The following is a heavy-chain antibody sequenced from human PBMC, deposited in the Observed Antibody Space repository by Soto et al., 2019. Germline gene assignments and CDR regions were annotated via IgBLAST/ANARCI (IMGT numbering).Heavy chain of an antibody. D-gene: IGHD6-19*01. J-gene: IGHJ5*02. V-gene: IGHV4-31*03. CDR2: FYSSGSI. CDR1: GYSITAGGYY. Sequence: LQESGPGLVKPSQTLSLTCFVSGYSITAGGYYWSWIGHHPGKGLEWIGSFYSSGSIIYNPALRSRVSISGDTSSNQFSMSLTSVTAADTARYYCARMYSSGSGWFHPWGQGTLVTVSS. CDR3: ARMYSSGSGWFHP.